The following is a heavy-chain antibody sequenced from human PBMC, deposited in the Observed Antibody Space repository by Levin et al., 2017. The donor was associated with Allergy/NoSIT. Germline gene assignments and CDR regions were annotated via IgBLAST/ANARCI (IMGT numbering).Heavy chain of an antibody. CDR2: INPNSGGT. J-gene: IGHJ5*02. Sequence: VASVKVSCKASGYTFTGYYMHWVRQAPGQGLEWMGWINPNSGGTNYAQKFQGRVTMTRDTSISTAYMELSRLRSDDTAVYYCARDLGVAVAGTNWFDPWGQGTLVTVSS. V-gene: IGHV1-2*02. CDR1: GYTFTGYY. D-gene: IGHD6-19*01. CDR3: ARDLGVAVAGTNWFDP.